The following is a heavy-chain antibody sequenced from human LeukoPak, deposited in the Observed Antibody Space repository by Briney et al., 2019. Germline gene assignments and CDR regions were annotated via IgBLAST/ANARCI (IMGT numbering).Heavy chain of an antibody. CDR3: ARDLITMVRGVTKSFDY. CDR2: ISYDGSNK. Sequence: GGSLRLSCAASGFTFSSYAMHWVRQAPGKGLEWVAVISYDGSNKYYADSVKGRFTISRDNSENTLYLQMNSLRAEDTAVYYCARDLITMVRGVTKSFDYWGQGTLVTVSS. CDR1: GFTFSSYA. J-gene: IGHJ4*02. D-gene: IGHD3-10*01. V-gene: IGHV3-30*04.